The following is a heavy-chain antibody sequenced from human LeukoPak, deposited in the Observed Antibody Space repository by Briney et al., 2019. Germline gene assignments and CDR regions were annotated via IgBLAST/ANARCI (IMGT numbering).Heavy chain of an antibody. Sequence: PSETLSLTCTVSGYSISSGYYWGWIRQPPGKGLEWIGASYHSGSTYYNPSLKSRVTISLDTSKNHFSLKLSSVTAADTAVYYCARHPEFGEQAYYYYYMDVWGKGTTVTVSS. CDR2: SYHSGST. CDR3: ARHPEFGEQAYYYYYMDV. V-gene: IGHV4-38-2*02. CDR1: GYSISSGYY. J-gene: IGHJ6*03. D-gene: IGHD3-10*01.